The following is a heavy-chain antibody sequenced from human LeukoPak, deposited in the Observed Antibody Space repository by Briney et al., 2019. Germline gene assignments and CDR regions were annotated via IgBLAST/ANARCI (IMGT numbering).Heavy chain of an antibody. J-gene: IGHJ4*02. CDR1: GGSISSYY. V-gene: IGHV4-4*07. D-gene: IGHD2-2*01. CDR3: ARDYCSSTSCYEMYDY. CDR2: IYTSGST. Sequence: SETLSLTCTVSGGSISSYYWSWIRQSAGKGLEWIGRIYTSGSTNYNPSLKSRVTMSVDTSKNQFSLKLSSVTAADTAVYYCARDYCSSTSCYEMYDYWGQGTLVTVSS.